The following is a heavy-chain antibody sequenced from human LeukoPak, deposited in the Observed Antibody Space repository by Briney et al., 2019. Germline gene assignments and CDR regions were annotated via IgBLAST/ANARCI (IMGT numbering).Heavy chain of an antibody. J-gene: IGHJ4*02. CDR1: GFTFSSYW. D-gene: IGHD4/OR15-4a*01. Sequence: PGGSLRLSCAASGFTFSSYWMTWVRQAPGKGLEWVANIKTDGSHTNYVDFVKGRFTISRDNAKNLLFLQLGSLRADDTGVYYCARASMGGRDYHLDSWGQGTLVTVSS. CDR3: ARASMGGRDYHLDS. CDR2: IKTDGSHT. V-gene: IGHV3-7*01.